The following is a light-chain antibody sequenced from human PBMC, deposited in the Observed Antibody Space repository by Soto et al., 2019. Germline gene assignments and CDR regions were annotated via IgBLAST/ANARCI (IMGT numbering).Light chain of an antibody. Sequence: EIVMTQSPATLSVSPGGRATLSCRASQSISGALAWYQQKPGQAPRLLIYGASTRATTFPARFSGSGSGTEFTLTISSLQSEDFAVYYCQQYNNWPWTFGQGTKVDIK. CDR1: QSISGA. V-gene: IGKV3-15*01. CDR2: GAS. J-gene: IGKJ1*01. CDR3: QQYNNWPWT.